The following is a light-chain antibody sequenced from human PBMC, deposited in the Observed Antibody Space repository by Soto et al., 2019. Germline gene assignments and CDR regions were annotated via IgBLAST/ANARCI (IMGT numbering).Light chain of an antibody. J-gene: IGKJ1*01. CDR1: DNIGAC. V-gene: IGKV1-5*03. CDR3: QQYHIYSWT. CDR2: KAS. Sequence: DIEIAQSPSTLSVSVGDRVTITCRASDNIGACLAWYQQKPGKAPKLLIYKASRLESGVPSRFSGGGSGTEFTLTISSLQPDDFATYYCQQYHIYSWTFGQGTKVDIK.